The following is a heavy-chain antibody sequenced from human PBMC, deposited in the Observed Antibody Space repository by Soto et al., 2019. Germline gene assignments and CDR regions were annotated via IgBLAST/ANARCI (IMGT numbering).Heavy chain of an antibody. J-gene: IGHJ5*02. V-gene: IGHV3-49*04. D-gene: IGHD6-13*01. CDR3: TREGSSPTLRWFDP. CDR1: GFKFSTYG. CDR2: IRSKAYGGTT. Sequence: SHILSCAASGFKFSTYGIHWVRQAPGKGLEWVGFIRSKAYGGTTEYAASVKGRFTISRDDSKSIAYLQMNSLKTEDTAVYYCTREGSSPTLRWFDPWGQGTLVNVSA.